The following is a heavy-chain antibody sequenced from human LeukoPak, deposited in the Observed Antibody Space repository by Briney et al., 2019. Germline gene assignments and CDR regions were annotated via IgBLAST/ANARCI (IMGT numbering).Heavy chain of an antibody. CDR1: GGSVSSGDYY. J-gene: IGHJ4*02. CDR2: IYSSGTT. D-gene: IGHD1-1*01. V-gene: IGHV4-31*03. Sequence: SQTLSLTCTVSGGSVSSGDYYWSWIRQHPGKGLEWIGYIYSSGTTYYNPSLKSRLTISVDTSKNQFSLKLSSVTAADTAVYYCARAAQNWNNAPYFDFWGQETLVTVSS. CDR3: ARAAQNWNNAPYFDF.